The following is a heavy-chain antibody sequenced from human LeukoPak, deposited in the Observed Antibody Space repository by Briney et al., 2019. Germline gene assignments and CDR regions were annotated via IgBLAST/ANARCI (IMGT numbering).Heavy chain of an antibody. CDR2: IYHSGST. J-gene: IGHJ4*02. CDR3: ARDYGGSYLGPFDY. Sequence: PSETLSLTCAVYGGSFSGYYWIWIRQPPGKGLEWIGSIYHSGSTYYNPSLKSRVTISLDSSKNQFSLKLSSVTAADTAVYYCARDYGGSYLGPFDYWGQGALVTVSS. V-gene: IGHV4-34*01. D-gene: IGHD1-26*01. CDR1: GGSFSGYY.